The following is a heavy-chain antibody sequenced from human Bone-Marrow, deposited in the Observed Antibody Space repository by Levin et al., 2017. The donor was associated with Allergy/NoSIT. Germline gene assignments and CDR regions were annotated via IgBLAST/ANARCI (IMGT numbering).Heavy chain of an antibody. V-gene: IGHV3-23*01. D-gene: IGHD3-16*01. CDR2: INAVGDDL. J-gene: IGHJ4*02. Sequence: SCAASGFTFNNFAMSWVRQAPEKGLEWVSAINAVGDDLYYADSVKGRFTISRDNSRYTLYLQMASLRAADTAIYYCAKDVFGGVRLGFDFWGQGALVTVSS. CDR3: AKDVFGGVRLGFDF. CDR1: GFTFNNFA.